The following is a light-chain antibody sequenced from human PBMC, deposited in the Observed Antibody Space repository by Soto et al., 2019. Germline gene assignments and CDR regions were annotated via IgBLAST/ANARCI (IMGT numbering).Light chain of an antibody. Sequence: QSVLTQPPSVSGAPGQRVTISCTGSSSNIGAGYDVHWYQQLPGTAPKLLIYGNTNRPSGVPDRFSGSKSGTSASLAITGPKAEDEADYYCQSYDSSLSGSVVFGGGTKLTVL. V-gene: IGLV1-40*01. J-gene: IGLJ2*01. CDR3: QSYDSSLSGSVV. CDR2: GNT. CDR1: SSNIGAGYD.